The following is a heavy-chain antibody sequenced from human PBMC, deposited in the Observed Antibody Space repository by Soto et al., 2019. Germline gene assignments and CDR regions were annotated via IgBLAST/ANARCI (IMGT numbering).Heavy chain of an antibody. V-gene: IGHV3-30*03. J-gene: IGHJ5*02. CDR2: ISYDGSNK. CDR3: AREGALKPFSS. CDR1: GFSFSDCG. Sequence: PGGSLRLSCAASGFSFSDCGMHWVRQAPGKGLEWVAVISYDGSNKYYADSVKGRFTISRDNAKNSVYLQMDSLRVEGTAVYYCAREGALKPFSSWGQGALVTVSS.